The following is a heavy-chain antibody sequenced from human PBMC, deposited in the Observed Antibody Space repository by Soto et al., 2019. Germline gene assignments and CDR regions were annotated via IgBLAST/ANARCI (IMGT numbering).Heavy chain of an antibody. J-gene: IGHJ4*02. CDR2: ISSSGSTA. CDR1: GFTFSRFE. D-gene: IGHD3-10*01. V-gene: IGHV3-48*03. CDR3: TRAAWFPYLSFY. Sequence: GGSLRLSCAASGFTFSRFELHWVRRAPGKGLEWISYISSSGSTAYYASSVEGRFTISRDNANNSVYLQMGSLRAEDTALYYCTRAAWFPYLSFYWGQGALVTVSS.